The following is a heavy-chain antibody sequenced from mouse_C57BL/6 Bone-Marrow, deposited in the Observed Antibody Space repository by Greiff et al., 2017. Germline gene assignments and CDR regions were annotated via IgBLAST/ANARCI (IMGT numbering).Heavy chain of an antibody. V-gene: IGHV1-59*01. D-gene: IGHD1-1*01. CDR2: IDPSDSYT. CDR1: GYTFTSYW. Sequence: QVQLQQPGAELVRPGTSVKLSCKASGYTFTSYWMHWVKQRPGQGLEWIGVIDPSDSYTNYNQQFKGKATLTVDTSSSTAYMQLSSLTYEDSAVYYCAIGKIYYPFDYWGQGTTLTVSS. CDR3: AIGKIYYPFDY. J-gene: IGHJ2*01.